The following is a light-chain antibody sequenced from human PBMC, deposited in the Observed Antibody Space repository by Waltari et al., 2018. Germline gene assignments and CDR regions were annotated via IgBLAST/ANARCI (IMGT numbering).Light chain of an antibody. V-gene: IGKV1-39*01. CDR2: AAS. CDR3: QQSYSALT. CDR1: QSITIY. Sequence: DIQMTQSPSSLSASVGDRVTITCRASQSITIYLNWYQHKPGKDPKLLIYAASSLQGGVPTRFSGSGAGTDFNLTISTLQPEDFATYYCQQSYSALTFGGGTKVEIK. J-gene: IGKJ4*01.